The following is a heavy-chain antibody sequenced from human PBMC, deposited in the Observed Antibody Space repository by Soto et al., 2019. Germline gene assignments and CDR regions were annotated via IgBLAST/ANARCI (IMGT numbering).Heavy chain of an antibody. CDR2: IYYSGTT. V-gene: IGHV4-28*01. Sequence: QVQLQESGPGLVKPSDTLSLTCAVSGYSISSSNWWGWIRQPPGKGLEWIGYIYYSGTTYYNPSLKSRVTMSVATSMLQFSLRLTSVTAVDTAVYYCARREIQGPIDYWGQGTLVTVSS. J-gene: IGHJ4*02. CDR1: GYSISSSNW. CDR3: ARREIQGPIDY. D-gene: IGHD1-26*01.